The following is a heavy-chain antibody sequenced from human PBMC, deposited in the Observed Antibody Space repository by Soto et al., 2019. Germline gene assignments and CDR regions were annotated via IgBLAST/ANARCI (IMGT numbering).Heavy chain of an antibody. CDR1: GFTFSDYW. CDR3: ASSMGRGGNDY. Sequence: EVQLVESGGGLVQPGGSLRLSCAASGFTFSDYWMSWVHQAPGKGLECVANIKTDGSEKYYVDPVKGRFTISRDNAKNSLYLQMNSLRADDTAVYYCASSMGRGGNDYWGQGTLVAISS. J-gene: IGHJ4*02. D-gene: IGHD3-10*01. CDR2: IKTDGSEK. V-gene: IGHV3-7*05.